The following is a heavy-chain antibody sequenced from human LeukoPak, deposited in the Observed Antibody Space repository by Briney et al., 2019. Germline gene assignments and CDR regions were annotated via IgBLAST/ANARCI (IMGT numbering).Heavy chain of an antibody. V-gene: IGHV1-2*02. CDR2: INPNSGVT. CDR1: GYTFTSYG. D-gene: IGHD2-15*01. CDR3: ARVALGSWYFDL. Sequence: GASVKVSCKASGYTFTSYGINWVRQAPGQGLEWMGWINPNSGVTNYSQKFQGRVTMTRDTSISTAYMDLRSLRSDDTAVYHCARVALGSWYFDLWGRGTLVTVSS. J-gene: IGHJ2*01.